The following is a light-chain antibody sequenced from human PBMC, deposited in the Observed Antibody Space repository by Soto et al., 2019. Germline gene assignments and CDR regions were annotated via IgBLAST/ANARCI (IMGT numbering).Light chain of an antibody. CDR2: DVS. CDR3: CSYTTSNTRQIV. CDR1: SSDVGGYNY. V-gene: IGLV2-14*01. J-gene: IGLJ1*01. Sequence: QSVLPQPASVSGSPGQSITISCTGTSSDVGGYNYVSWYQQQPGKAPKFMIYDVSNRPSEVSNRFSGSKSGNTASLTISGLQAEDEADYYCCSYTTSNTRQIVFGTGTKVTVL.